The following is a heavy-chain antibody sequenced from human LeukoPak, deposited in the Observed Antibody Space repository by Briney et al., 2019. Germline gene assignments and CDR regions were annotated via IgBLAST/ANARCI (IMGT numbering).Heavy chain of an antibody. J-gene: IGHJ6*02. CDR1: GFTFSSYG. CDR3: ARGQYCSGGSCYYYGMDV. D-gene: IGHD2-15*01. Sequence: GSLRLSCAASGFTFSSYGMHWVRQAPGKGLEWVAVIWYDGSNKYYADSVKGRFTISRDNSKNTLYLQMNSLRAEDTAVYYCARGQYCSGGSCYYYGMDVWGQGTTVTVSS. CDR2: IWYDGSNK. V-gene: IGHV3-33*01.